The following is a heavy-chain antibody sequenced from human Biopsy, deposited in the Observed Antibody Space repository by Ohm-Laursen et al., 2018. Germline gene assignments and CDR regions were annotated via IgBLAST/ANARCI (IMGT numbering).Heavy chain of an antibody. J-gene: IGHJ5*02. CDR2: IFYRGST. CDR1: GGPISNNNYY. V-gene: IGHV4-39*01. CDR3: ARGDYFDSNGYFWFDP. Sequence: SETLSLTCTVSGGPISNNNYYWGWIRQPPGKGLEWIGSIFYRGSTHYKPSLKSRVNISVDTPKNQFSLKLNSVTAADTAVYYCARGDYFDSNGYFWFDPWGQGTLVTVSS. D-gene: IGHD3-22*01.